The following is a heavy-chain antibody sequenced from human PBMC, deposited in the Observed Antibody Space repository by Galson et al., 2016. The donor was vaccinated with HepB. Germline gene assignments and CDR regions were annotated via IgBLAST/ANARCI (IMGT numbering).Heavy chain of an antibody. CDR2: ITSSSTVI. V-gene: IGHV3-21*05. D-gene: IGHD6-13*01. J-gene: IGHJ4*02. CDR3: ASDSSSGYFFES. Sequence: SLRLSCAASGVSLSDYNMNWVRQAPGKGLEWVSYITSSSTVIYYADSVKGRFTISRDNAKNSLYLQMNSLRAEDTAVYYCASDSSSGYFFESWGQEALVTVSS. CDR1: GVSLSDYN.